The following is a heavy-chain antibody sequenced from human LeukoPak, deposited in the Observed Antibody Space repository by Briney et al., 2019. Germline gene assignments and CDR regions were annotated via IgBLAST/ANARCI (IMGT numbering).Heavy chain of an antibody. Sequence: PGGSLRLSCAASGFTINDNYMTWVRQAPGKGLDWGSFIYTDGTTVYADSVKGRFTLSRDDSKNILFLQINSLRAEDTAVYYCARATQLWESKHFYYYYYLDVWGKGTTVTVSS. J-gene: IGHJ6*03. CDR3: ARATQLWESKHFYYYYYLDV. CDR2: IYTDGTT. V-gene: IGHV3-53*01. D-gene: IGHD3-16*01. CDR1: GFTINDNY.